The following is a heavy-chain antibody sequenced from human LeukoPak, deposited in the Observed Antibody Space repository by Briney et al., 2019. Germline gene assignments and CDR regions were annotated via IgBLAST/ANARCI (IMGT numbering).Heavy chain of an antibody. V-gene: IGHV3-30*02. J-gene: IGHJ4*02. D-gene: IGHD2-15*01. CDR1: GFTFSNYG. Sequence: TGGSLRLSCAASGFTFSNYGMHWVRQAPGKGLEWVAFIRYDGSNKYYADSVKGRFTISRDNSKNTLYLQMNSLRAEDTAVYYCATGMVAAVRYFDYWGQGTLVTVSS. CDR2: IRYDGSNK. CDR3: ATGMVAAVRYFDY.